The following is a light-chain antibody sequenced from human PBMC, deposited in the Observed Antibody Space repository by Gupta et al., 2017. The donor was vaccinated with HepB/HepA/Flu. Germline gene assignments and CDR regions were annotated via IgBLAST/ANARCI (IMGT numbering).Light chain of an antibody. CDR1: KLGDKY. CDR2: QDN. V-gene: IGLV3-1*01. CDR3: QAWDSSTVV. Sequence: SYELTQPTSVSVSPGQTARITCSGDKLGDKYACWYQQKPGQSPVLVIYQDNKRPSGIPERFSGSNSGNTATLTISGTQAMDEADYYCQAWDSSTVVVGGGTKLTVL. J-gene: IGLJ2*01.